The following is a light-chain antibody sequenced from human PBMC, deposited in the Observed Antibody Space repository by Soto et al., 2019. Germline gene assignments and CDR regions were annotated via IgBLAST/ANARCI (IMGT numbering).Light chain of an antibody. J-gene: IGKJ2*01. Sequence: EIVLTQSPDTLSVSPGERVTLSCRASQSMTNNFLAWFQQKPGVAPRLLIHGASTRASGVPDRFTGGGSGTDFVLTISRVQPEDFATYYCQQYGRSPFTFGQGTKLQIK. V-gene: IGKV3-20*01. CDR1: QSMTNNF. CDR2: GAS. CDR3: QQYGRSPFT.